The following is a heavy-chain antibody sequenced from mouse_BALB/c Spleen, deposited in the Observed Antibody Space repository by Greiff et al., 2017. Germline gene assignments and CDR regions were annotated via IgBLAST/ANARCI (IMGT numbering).Heavy chain of an antibody. V-gene: IGHV3-6*02. CDR3: ARRGGIYYDAMDY. Sequence: EVQLQQSGPGLVKPSQSLSLTCSVTGYSITSGYYWNWIRQFPGNKLEWMGYISYDGSNNYNPSLKNRIPITRDTSKNQFFLKLNSVTTEDTATYYCARRGGIYYDAMDYWGQGTSVTVSS. CDR2: ISYDGSN. D-gene: IGHD2-1*01. J-gene: IGHJ4*01. CDR1: GYSITSGYY.